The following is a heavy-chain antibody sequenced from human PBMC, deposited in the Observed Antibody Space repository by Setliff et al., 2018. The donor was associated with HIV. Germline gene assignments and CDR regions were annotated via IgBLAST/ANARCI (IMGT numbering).Heavy chain of an antibody. CDR2: VSPDNGDR. J-gene: IGHJ6*04. Sequence: ASVKVSCKASGYTFTGYFLHWVRQAPGQGLEWLGWVSPDNGDRRISQRFRGRVTMTRETSINTAYMDLSGLRSDETAVYYCAKDGGYTTSSMSADVWGKGTKVTVSS. CDR1: GYTFTGYF. CDR3: AKDGGYTTSSMSADV. V-gene: IGHV1-2*02. D-gene: IGHD5-12*01.